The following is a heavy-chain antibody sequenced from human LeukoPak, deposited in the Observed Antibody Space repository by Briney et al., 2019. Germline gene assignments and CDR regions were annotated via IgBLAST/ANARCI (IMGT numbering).Heavy chain of an antibody. CDR1: GFTFSSYW. CDR2: INSDGSST. J-gene: IGHJ3*02. D-gene: IGHD1-26*01. Sequence: GGSLRLSCAASGFTFSSYWMHWVRQAPGKGLVCVSRINSDGSSTSYVDSVKGRFTISRDNAKNTLYLQMNSLRAEDTAVYYCARGGSYSLDAFDIWGQGTMVTVSS. CDR3: ARGGSYSLDAFDI. V-gene: IGHV3-74*01.